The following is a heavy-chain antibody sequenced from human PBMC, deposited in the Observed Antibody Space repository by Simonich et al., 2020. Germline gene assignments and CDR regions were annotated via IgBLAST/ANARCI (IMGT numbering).Heavy chain of an antibody. Sequence: QVQLVQSGAEVKKPGASVKVSCKASGSTFTSYGISWVRQAPGQGLEWMGWSSAYKVNTNYAKKLKGRVTMTTDTSTSTAYMELRSLRSDDTAVYYCARSTTGTTAFDIWGQGTMVTVSS. CDR3: ARSTTGTTAFDI. V-gene: IGHV1-18*01. CDR2: SSAYKVNT. D-gene: IGHD1-1*01. J-gene: IGHJ3*02. CDR1: GSTFTSYG.